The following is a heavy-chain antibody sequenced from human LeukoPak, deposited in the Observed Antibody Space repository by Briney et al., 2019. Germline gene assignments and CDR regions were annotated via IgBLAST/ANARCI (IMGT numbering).Heavy chain of an antibody. CDR1: GFTFRTYW. CDR2: IRKDGNNE. Sequence: GGSLRLSCAASGFTFRTYWMSWVRQAPGKGLEWVAFIRKDGNNENYADSVKGRFTISRDNSKNTLYLQMNSLQTEDTAVYYCAKDRGDFPPYFDYWGQGTLVTVSS. CDR3: AKDRGDFPPYFDY. J-gene: IGHJ4*02. D-gene: IGHD2-21*02. V-gene: IGHV3-30*02.